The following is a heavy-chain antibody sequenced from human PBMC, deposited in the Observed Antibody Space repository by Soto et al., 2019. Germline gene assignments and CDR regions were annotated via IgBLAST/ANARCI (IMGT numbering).Heavy chain of an antibody. CDR1: GGSFSGYY. D-gene: IGHD3-22*01. CDR2: INHSGST. CDR3: ARARVRTPYYYYMDV. J-gene: IGHJ6*03. V-gene: IGHV4-34*01. Sequence: SETLSLTCAVYGGSFSGYYWSWIRQPPGKGLEWIGEINHSGSTNYNPSLKSRVTISVDTSKNQFSLKLSSVTAADTAVYYCARARVRTPYYYYMDVWGKGTTVTVSS.